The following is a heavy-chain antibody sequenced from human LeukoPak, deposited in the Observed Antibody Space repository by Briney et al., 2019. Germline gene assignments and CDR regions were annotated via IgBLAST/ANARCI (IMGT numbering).Heavy chain of an antibody. CDR2: IHYGGST. V-gene: IGHV4-39*01. Sequence: PSETLSLTCTVSGGSISSSSYYWGWIRQPPGKGLEWIGSIHYGGSTYYNPSLKSRVTISVHTSKNQFSLKLSSVTAADVDVYSCASESRSSDITVVMPYYFDYWGQGALVTVSS. CDR3: ASESRSSDITVVMPYYFDY. J-gene: IGHJ4*02. CDR1: GGSISSSSYY. D-gene: IGHD6-19*01.